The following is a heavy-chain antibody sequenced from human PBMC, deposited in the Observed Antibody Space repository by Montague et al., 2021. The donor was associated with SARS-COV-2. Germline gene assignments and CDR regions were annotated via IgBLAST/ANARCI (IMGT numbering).Heavy chain of an antibody. Sequence: SETLSLTCTVSGGSISGYYWTWIRQPPGKGLELLGHIYYTGSTKYNPSLSSRVTISIDTAKNQFSLKLRSVTAAAAAVYFCSSAQTTCFIANCVNDFDYWGQGALVTVST. CDR1: GGSISGYY. CDR2: IYYTGST. J-gene: IGHJ4*02. V-gene: IGHV4-59*01. D-gene: IGHD2-2*01. CDR3: SSAQTTCFIANCVNDFDY.